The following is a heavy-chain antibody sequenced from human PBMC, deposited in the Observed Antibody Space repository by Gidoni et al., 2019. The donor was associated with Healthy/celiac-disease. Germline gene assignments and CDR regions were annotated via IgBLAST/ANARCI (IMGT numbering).Heavy chain of an antibody. V-gene: IGHV1-58*02. CDR3: AAGYYDSSGYYYALLDY. D-gene: IGHD3-22*01. Sequence: QMQLVQSGPEVKKHGTSVKVSCKASGFTFTSSAMQWVRQARGQRLEWIGGIVVGSGNTNYAQKFQERVTITRDMSTSTAYMELSSLRSEDTAVYYCAAGYYDSSGYYYALLDYWGQGTLVTVSS. CDR1: GFTFTSSA. CDR2: IVVGSGNT. J-gene: IGHJ4*02.